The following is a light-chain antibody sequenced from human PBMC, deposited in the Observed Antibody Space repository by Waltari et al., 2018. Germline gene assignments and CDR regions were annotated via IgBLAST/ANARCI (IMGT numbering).Light chain of an antibody. CDR1: QSVGRS. Sequence: EIVLTQSPGTLSLSPGERATLSCRASQSVGRSLAWYQQKRGQAPRLLIYDASSRATDIPDRFSGSGSGTDFSLTISRLEPEDFAVYYCQHYVSLPATFGQGTKVEIK. J-gene: IGKJ1*01. CDR2: DAS. CDR3: QHYVSLPAT. V-gene: IGKV3-20*01.